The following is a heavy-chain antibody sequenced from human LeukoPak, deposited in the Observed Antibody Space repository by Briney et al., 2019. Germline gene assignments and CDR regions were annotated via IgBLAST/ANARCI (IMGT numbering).Heavy chain of an antibody. V-gene: IGHV5-51*01. CDR1: GYSFTRNW. D-gene: IGHD6-19*01. Sequence: GESLKISCKGSGYSFTRNWIGWVRQMPGKGLEWMGIIYPGESDTRYSPSFQGQVAISADKSISTAYLQWSSLKASDSAMYYCASLTVYSSGWSHDYWGQGTLVTVSS. CDR2: IYPGESDT. J-gene: IGHJ4*02. CDR3: ASLTVYSSGWSHDY.